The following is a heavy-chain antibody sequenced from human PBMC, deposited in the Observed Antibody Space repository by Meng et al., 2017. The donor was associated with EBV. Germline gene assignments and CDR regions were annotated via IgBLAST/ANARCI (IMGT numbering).Heavy chain of an antibody. J-gene: IGHJ4*02. CDR2: FLPRLGAP. Sequence: QGQLWPAGGEVRKPGPSLKVACKTSGGPFRYYAISWVRQAPGQGLEWLGGFLPRLGAPNYAQKFHGRVKITADESTSTHYMDLSSLRSEDTAIYYCASESGRGYTPDYWGQGTLVTVSS. D-gene: IGHD3-10*01. CDR1: GGPFRYYA. CDR3: ASESGRGYTPDY. V-gene: IGHV1-69*01.